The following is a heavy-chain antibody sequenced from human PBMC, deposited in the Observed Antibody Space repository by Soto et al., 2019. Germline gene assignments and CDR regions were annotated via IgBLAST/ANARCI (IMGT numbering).Heavy chain of an antibody. D-gene: IGHD1-26*01. V-gene: IGHV3-72*01. Sequence: GGSLRLSCAASGFTFSNYGMHWARQAPGKGLEWVGRTRNKANSYTTEYAASVKGRFTISRDDSKNSLYLQMNSLKTEDTAVYYCARSTYSGSYYLDYWAQGTLVTVSS. CDR1: GFTFSNYG. CDR3: ARSTYSGSYYLDY. J-gene: IGHJ4*02. CDR2: TRNKANSYTT.